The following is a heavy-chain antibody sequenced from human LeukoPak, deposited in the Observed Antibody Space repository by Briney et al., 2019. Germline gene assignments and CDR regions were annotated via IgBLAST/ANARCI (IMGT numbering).Heavy chain of an antibody. Sequence: PSETLSLTCTVSGGSISSYYWSWIRQPPGKGLEWIGDIYYSGSTNYNPSLKSRVTISVDTSKNQFSLKLSSVTAADTAVYYCARGGYSSSWYFSGWFDPWGQGTLVTVSS. CDR3: ARGGYSSSWYFSGWFDP. J-gene: IGHJ5*02. D-gene: IGHD6-13*01. V-gene: IGHV4-59*01. CDR2: IYYSGST. CDR1: GGSISSYY.